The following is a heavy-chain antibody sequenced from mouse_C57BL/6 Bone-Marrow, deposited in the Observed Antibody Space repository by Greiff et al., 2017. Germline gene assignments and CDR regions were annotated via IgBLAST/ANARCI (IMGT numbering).Heavy chain of an antibody. CDR3: ARWDGYAFNSYAMDY. CDR1: GFNIKNTY. D-gene: IGHD2-2*01. J-gene: IGHJ4*01. CDR2: IDPANGNT. V-gene: IGHV14-3*01. Sequence: EVQLVESVAELVRLGASVKLSCTASGFNIKNTYMHWVKQRPEQGLEWIGRIDPANGNTKYAPKFQGKATITADTSSNTAYLQLSSLTSEDTAIYYCARWDGYAFNSYAMDYWGQGTSVTVSS.